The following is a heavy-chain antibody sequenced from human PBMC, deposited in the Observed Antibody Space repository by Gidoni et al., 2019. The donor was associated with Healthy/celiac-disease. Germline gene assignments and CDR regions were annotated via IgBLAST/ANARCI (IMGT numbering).Heavy chain of an antibody. CDR3: ARERMLTGTIGYYGMDV. CDR1: GASFSSYA. Sequence: QVQLVQSGAEVKKPGSSVKFSCKASGASFSSYAISWLRQDPGQGLEWMGGIIPIFGTANYAQKYQGSVTITANESTSTAYMELSSLRSEDTDVYYCARERMLTGTIGYYGMDVWGQGTTVTVSS. CDR2: IIPIFGTA. V-gene: IGHV1-69*12. D-gene: IGHD3-9*01. J-gene: IGHJ6*02.